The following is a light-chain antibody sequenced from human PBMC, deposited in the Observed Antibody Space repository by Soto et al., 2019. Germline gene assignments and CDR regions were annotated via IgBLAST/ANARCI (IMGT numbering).Light chain of an antibody. Sequence: QSVLTQPPSVSGAPGQGVTISCTGASSNIGAGYDVHWYHQIPGTAPKLLMYASSNRPSGVPDRFSGSKSGTSASLAITGLKAEDEGEYYCQSYDSSLSGVVFGGGTKVTVL. CDR2: ASS. CDR3: QSYDSSLSGVV. V-gene: IGLV1-40*01. J-gene: IGLJ2*01. CDR1: SSNIGAGYD.